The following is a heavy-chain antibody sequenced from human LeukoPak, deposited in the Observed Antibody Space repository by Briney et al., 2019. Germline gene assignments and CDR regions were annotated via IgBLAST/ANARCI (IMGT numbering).Heavy chain of an antibody. J-gene: IGHJ6*03. D-gene: IGHD3-16*01. CDR1: GGSISSSSYY. CDR3: ARVGDYMDV. V-gene: IGHV4-39*07. Sequence: SETLSLTCTVSGGSISSSSYYWGWIRQPPGKGLEWIGSIYYSGSTYYNPSLKSRVTISVDTSKNQFSLKLSSVTAADTAVYYCARVGDYMDVWGKGTMVTVSS. CDR2: IYYSGST.